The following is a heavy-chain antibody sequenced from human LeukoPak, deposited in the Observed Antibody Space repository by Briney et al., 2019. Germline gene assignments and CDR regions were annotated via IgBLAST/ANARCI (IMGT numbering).Heavy chain of an antibody. J-gene: IGHJ4*02. V-gene: IGHV3-53*01. CDR2: IHRDDKT. CDR1: GFTVSSSF. CDR3: AREVISTPSYFDY. Sequence: GGSLRLSCAASGFTVSSSFIYWVRRAPGKGLEWVSFIHRDDKTYYADSVKGRFTMSRDSSKNTLYLQMDSLGADDTAVYYCAREVISTPSYFDYWGQGILVTVSS. D-gene: IGHD2-2*01.